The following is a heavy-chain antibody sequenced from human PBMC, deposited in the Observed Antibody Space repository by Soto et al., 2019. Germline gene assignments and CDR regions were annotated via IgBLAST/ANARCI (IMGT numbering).Heavy chain of an antibody. CDR3: AREIGNYPPYYYGMDV. CDR1: GGSISSGDYY. V-gene: IGHV4-30-4*01. Sequence: PSETLSLTCTVSGGSISSGDYYWSWIRQPPGKGLEWIGYIYYSGSTYYNPSLKSRVTISVDTSKNQFSLKLSSVTAADTAVYYCAREIGNYPPYYYGMDVWGQGTTVTVSS. J-gene: IGHJ6*02. CDR2: IYYSGST. D-gene: IGHD1-7*01.